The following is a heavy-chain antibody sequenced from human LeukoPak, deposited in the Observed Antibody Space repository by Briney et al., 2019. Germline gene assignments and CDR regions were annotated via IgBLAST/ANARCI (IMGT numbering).Heavy chain of an antibody. CDR1: GGTFSSYA. D-gene: IGHD3-22*01. CDR3: AAPYYDSSGYLPGY. Sequence: GASVKVSCKASGGTFSSYAISWVRQAPGQGLEWMGRIIPILGIANYAQKFQGRVTITADKSTSTAYMELSSLRSEDTAVYYCAAPYYDSSGYLPGYWGQGTLVTVSS. J-gene: IGHJ4*02. V-gene: IGHV1-69*04. CDR2: IIPILGIA.